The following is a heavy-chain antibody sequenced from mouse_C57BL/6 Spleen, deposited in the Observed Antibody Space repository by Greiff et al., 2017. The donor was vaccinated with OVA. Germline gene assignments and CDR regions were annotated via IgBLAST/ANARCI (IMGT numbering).Heavy chain of an antibody. CDR3: ARDYYVGSSYRYFDV. CDR1: GYTFTSYW. Sequence: VQLQQPGAELVMPGASVKLSCKASGYTFTSYWMHWVKQRPGQGLEWIGEIDPSDSYTNYNQKFKGKSTLTVDKSSSTAYMQLSSLTSEDSAVYYCARDYYVGSSYRYFDVWGTGTTVTVSS. V-gene: IGHV1-69*01. D-gene: IGHD1-1*01. CDR2: IDPSDSYT. J-gene: IGHJ1*03.